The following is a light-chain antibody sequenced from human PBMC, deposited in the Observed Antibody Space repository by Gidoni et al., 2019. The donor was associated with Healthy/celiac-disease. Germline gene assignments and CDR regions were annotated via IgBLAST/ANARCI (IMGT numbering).Light chain of an antibody. Sequence: IQMTPSPSSLSASVGDRVTITCRASQSISSYLNWYQQKPGKAAKLLIYAASSMQSGVPSKFSSSGSARDVTLTISSLQAEDFATYYCHQSYSTLLVTFGQGTRLEIK. V-gene: IGKV1-39*01. CDR2: AAS. J-gene: IGKJ5*01. CDR3: HQSYSTLLVT. CDR1: QSISSY.